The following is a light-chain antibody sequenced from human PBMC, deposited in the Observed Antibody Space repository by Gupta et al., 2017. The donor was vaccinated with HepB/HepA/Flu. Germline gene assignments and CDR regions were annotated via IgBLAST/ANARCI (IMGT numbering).Light chain of an antibody. CDR2: AAS. CDR3: QKDNSAPKT. CDR1: QGISNY. Sequence: DIQMTQSPSSLSASVGDRVTITCRASQGISNYLAWYQQKPGKVPKLLIYAASTLKSGVPSRFSGSGSGTDFTLTISSLQPEDVATYYCQKDNSAPKTFGQGTKVEIK. V-gene: IGKV1-27*01. J-gene: IGKJ1*01.